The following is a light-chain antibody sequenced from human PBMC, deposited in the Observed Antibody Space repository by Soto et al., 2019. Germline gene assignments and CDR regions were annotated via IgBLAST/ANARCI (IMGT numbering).Light chain of an antibody. CDR1: QTVNNSY. CDR2: GAS. CDR3: QQYSDLPMT. V-gene: IGKV3-20*01. J-gene: IGKJ5*01. Sequence: DIVLTQSPGTLSLSPGERAILSCMASQTVNNSYLAWCQQKPGQAPRLLIYGASRRATGIPDRFSGSASGTDFTLTISRREPEDFAVYFCQQYSDLPMTFGQGTRLEI.